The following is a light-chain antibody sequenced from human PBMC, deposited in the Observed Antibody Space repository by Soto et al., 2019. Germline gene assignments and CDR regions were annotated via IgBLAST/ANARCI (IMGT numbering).Light chain of an antibody. V-gene: IGKV3-20*01. CDR3: KQYGSSGK. CDR1: QSVSSN. Sequence: VLTQSPGNMSLSPGEIATLSCRASQSVSSNLAWYQQKPGQAPRLLIYGASNRATGIPDRFSGSGSGTDFTLTISRLEPEDFAVYYCKQYGSSGKFGQGTKGDIK. J-gene: IGKJ1*01. CDR2: GAS.